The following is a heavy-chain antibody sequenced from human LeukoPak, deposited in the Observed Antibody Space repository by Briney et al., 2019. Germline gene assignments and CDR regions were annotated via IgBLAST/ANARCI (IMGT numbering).Heavy chain of an antibody. D-gene: IGHD3-22*01. V-gene: IGHV3-9*01. J-gene: IGHJ4*02. CDR3: AKDMYDSSGYPHYFDY. Sequence: GRSLRLSCAASGFTFDDYAMHWVRQAPGKGLEWVSGISWNSGSIGYADSVKGRFTISRDNAKNSLYLQMNGLRAEDTALYYCAKDMYDSSGYPHYFDYWGQGTLVTVSS. CDR2: ISWNSGSI. CDR1: GFTFDDYA.